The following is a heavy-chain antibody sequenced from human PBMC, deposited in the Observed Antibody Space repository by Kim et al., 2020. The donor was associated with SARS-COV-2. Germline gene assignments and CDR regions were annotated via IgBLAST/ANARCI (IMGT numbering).Heavy chain of an antibody. CDR1: GYTFSNYA. V-gene: IGHV1-3*01. Sequence: ASVKVSCKASGYTFSNYAMHWVRQAPGQRRKWMGWVNGGNGDTKFSPKFQGRVTINRDTTASTAYFEMSSLASEDTAVYYCARAGSTGRTWYFDLWGRGTLVTVSS. CDR2: VNGGNGDT. D-gene: IGHD3-9*01. CDR3: ARAGSTGRTWYFDL. J-gene: IGHJ2*01.